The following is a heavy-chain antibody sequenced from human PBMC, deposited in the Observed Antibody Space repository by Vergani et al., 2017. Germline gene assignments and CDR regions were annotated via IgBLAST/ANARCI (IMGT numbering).Heavy chain of an antibody. J-gene: IGHJ4*02. D-gene: IGHD2-15*01. CDR2: IIPSLATT. Sequence: QVQLVQSGAEVKKPGSSVKVSCKASGGTFSSYALNWVRQAPGQGLEWMGSIIPSLATTIYAQKFQGRVTITADESTSTAYMELSSLKSEDTAVFYWARATCSGGSCYRGFEYWGQGSLITVSS. V-gene: IGHV1-69*11. CDR1: GGTFSSYA. CDR3: ARATCSGGSCYRGFEY.